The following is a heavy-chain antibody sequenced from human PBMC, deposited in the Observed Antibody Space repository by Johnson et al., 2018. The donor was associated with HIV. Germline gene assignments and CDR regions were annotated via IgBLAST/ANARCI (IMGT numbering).Heavy chain of an antibody. Sequence: VQLVECGGGLVQPGGSLRLSCAASRFTFSIYAMNWVRQAPGKGLEWVSAITGAGDGTYYADSVKGRFTISRDNSKNTLFLQMNSLRADDTAVYYCAKVRSWPYPYDAFEFWGQGTVVTVSS. CDR1: RFTFSIYA. V-gene: IGHV3-23*04. D-gene: IGHD2-15*01. CDR2: ITGAGDGT. CDR3: AKVRSWPYPYDAFEF. J-gene: IGHJ3*01.